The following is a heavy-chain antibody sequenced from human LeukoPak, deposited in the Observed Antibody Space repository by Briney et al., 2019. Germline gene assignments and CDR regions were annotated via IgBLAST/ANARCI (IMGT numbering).Heavy chain of an antibody. J-gene: IGHJ6*03. Sequence: ASVKVSCKASGYTFTSYDINWVRQATGQGLEWMGWMNPNSGNTGYAQKFQGRVTITRNTSISTAYMELSSLRFEDTAVYYCARGTPGYYYMDVWGKGTTVTVSS. CDR2: MNPNSGNT. CDR3: ARGTPGYYYMDV. CDR1: GYTFTSYD. V-gene: IGHV1-8*03.